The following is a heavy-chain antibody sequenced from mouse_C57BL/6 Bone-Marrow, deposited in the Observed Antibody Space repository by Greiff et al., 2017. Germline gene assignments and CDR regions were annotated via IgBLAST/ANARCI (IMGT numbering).Heavy chain of an antibody. CDR3: ARAQGYYSNLYYFDY. J-gene: IGHJ2*01. D-gene: IGHD2-5*01. Sequence: EVQGVESGGGLVTPGGSLKLSCAASGFTFSSYAMSWVRQTPEKRLEWVATISDGGSYTYYPDNVKGRFTISRDNAKNNLYLQMSHLKSEATAMYYCARAQGYYSNLYYFDYWGQGTTLTVSS. CDR2: ISDGGSYT. V-gene: IGHV5-4*01. CDR1: GFTFSSYA.